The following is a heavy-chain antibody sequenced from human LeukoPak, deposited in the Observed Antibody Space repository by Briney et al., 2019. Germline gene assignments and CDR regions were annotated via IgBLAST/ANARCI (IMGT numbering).Heavy chain of an antibody. Sequence: SETLSLTCTVSGGSISSYYWSWIRQPPGKGLEWIGYIYYSGSTYYNPSLKSRVTISVDTSKNQFSLKLSSVTAADTAVYYCARKVRFLEWSLFDPWGQGTLVTVSS. D-gene: IGHD3-3*01. CDR2: IYYSGST. J-gene: IGHJ5*02. V-gene: IGHV4-59*08. CDR1: GGSISSYY. CDR3: ARKVRFLEWSLFDP.